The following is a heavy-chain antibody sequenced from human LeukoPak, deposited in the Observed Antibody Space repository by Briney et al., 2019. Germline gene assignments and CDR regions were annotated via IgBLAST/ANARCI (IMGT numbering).Heavy chain of an antibody. J-gene: IGHJ3*01. D-gene: IGHD3-3*01. CDR1: GFTFSDYT. V-gene: IGHV3-30-3*01. Sequence: PGGSLRLSCAASGFTFSDYTIHWVRQAPGKGLEWVAVMSNDGSIKKYANSVKGRFTISRDNSKSSLYLQMDSLRAEDTAVSYCAREFTIFGVVIQRYDAFDVWGQGTMVTVSS. CDR2: MSNDGSIK. CDR3: AREFTIFGVVIQRYDAFDV.